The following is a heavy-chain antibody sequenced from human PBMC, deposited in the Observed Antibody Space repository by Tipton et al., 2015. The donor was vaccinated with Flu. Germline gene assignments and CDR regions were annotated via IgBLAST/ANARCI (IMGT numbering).Heavy chain of an antibody. J-gene: IGHJ4*02. CDR2: VYNSGSS. CDR1: GGSISSYH. V-gene: IGHV4-59*01. D-gene: IGHD3-22*01. Sequence: TLSLTCTVSGGSISSYHWSWIRQPPGKGLEWIAYVYNSGSSNYNPSLKSRVTISVVTSKNQFSLKLSSVTAADTAVYYCARAGGGYSFDYWGQGTLVTVSS. CDR3: ARAGGGYSFDY.